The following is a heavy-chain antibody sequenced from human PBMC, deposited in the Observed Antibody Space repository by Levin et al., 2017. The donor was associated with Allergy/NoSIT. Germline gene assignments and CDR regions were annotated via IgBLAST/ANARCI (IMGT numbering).Heavy chain of an antibody. CDR1: GFHFKSYG. CDR2: VSFDGSNK. Sequence: PGGSLRLSCAASGFHFKSYGIHWVRQAPGKGLEWVALVSFDGSNKYYADSVKGRFAVSRDNSKNTLTLQMNSLRIEDSAVYYCAKADRVAAVGGAFDVWGQGAVVSVSS. V-gene: IGHV3-30*18. D-gene: IGHD6-13*01. J-gene: IGHJ3*01. CDR3: AKADRVAAVGGAFDV.